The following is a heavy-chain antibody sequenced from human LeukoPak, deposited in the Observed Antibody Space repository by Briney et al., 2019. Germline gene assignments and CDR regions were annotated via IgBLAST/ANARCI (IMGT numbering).Heavy chain of an antibody. CDR3: ARGHSSGYYYVTTFDY. J-gene: IGHJ4*02. D-gene: IGHD3-22*01. CDR1: GGSISSYY. V-gene: IGHV4-59*06. CDR2: IYYSGST. Sequence: SETLSLTCTVSGGSISSYYWSWIRQHPGKGLEWIGYIYYSGSTYYNPSLKSRVTISVDTSKNQFSLKLSSVTAADTAVYYCARGHSSGYYYVTTFDYWGQGTLVTVSS.